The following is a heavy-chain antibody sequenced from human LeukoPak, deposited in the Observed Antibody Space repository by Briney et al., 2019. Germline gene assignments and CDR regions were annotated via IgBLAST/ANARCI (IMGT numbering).Heavy chain of an antibody. CDR1: GGSFSAYY. Sequence: ASETLSLTCAVYGGSFSAYYWSWIRQPPGKGLEWIGEINHTGSTNYNPSLKSRVTISVDTSKNQFSLKLSSVTAADTAVYYCARQSCTSNSCYYYYYYGMDVWGQGTTVTVSS. CDR3: ARQSCTSNSCYYYYYYGMDV. CDR2: INHTGST. D-gene: IGHD2-2*01. J-gene: IGHJ6*02. V-gene: IGHV4-34*01.